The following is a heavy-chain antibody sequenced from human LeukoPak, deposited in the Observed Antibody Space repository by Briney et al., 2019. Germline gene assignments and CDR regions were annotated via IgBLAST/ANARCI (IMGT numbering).Heavy chain of an antibody. D-gene: IGHD6-19*01. CDR1: GFTFSSHS. CDR2: IRSDGTNT. CDR3: ARRGSDWEFGY. V-gene: IGHV3-64*02. J-gene: IGHJ4*02. Sequence: GGSLRPSCATSGFTFSSHSMHWVRQAPGKGLEYVSGIRSDGTNTYYAESVKGRFTVSRDNSKNTLYLQMGSLRADDMAVYYCARRGSDWEFGYWGPVALVTVSS.